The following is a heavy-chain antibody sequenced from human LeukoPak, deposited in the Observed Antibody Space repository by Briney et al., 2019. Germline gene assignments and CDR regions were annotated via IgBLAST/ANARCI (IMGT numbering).Heavy chain of an antibody. V-gene: IGHV4-59*12. CDR3: ASRGGYSSSWRIDY. CDR2: IYYSGST. Sequence: SETLSLTCTVSGGSISSYYWSWIRQPPGKGLEWIGYIYYSGSTNYNPSLKSRVTISVDTSKNQFSLKLSSVTAADTAVYYCASRGGYSSSWRIDYWGQGTLVTVSS. J-gene: IGHJ4*02. CDR1: GGSISSYY. D-gene: IGHD6-13*01.